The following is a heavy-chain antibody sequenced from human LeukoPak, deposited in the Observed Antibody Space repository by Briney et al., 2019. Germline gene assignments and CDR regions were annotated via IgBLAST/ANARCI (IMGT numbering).Heavy chain of an antibody. CDR2: MNPNSGNT. Sequence: ASVKVSRKASGCTFTSYDINWVRQATGQGLEWMGWMNPNSGNTGYAQKFQGRVTMTRNTSISTAYMELSSLRSEDTAVYYCARGTAAAGTDFQHWGQGTLVTVSS. V-gene: IGHV1-8*01. J-gene: IGHJ1*01. CDR1: GCTFTSYD. CDR3: ARGTAAAGTDFQH. D-gene: IGHD6-13*01.